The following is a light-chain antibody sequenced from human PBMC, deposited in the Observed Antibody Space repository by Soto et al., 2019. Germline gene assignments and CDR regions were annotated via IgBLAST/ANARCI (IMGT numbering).Light chain of an antibody. CDR1: QSISKY. Sequence: DIQMTQSPSSLSASVGDRVTITCRASQSISKYLNWYQQKPGQAPNLLIYAASTLQSGVPSRFSASGSGTDFTLTIISLQPEDFATYYCQQSYSTPPDTFGQGTKQEIK. J-gene: IGKJ2*01. V-gene: IGKV1-39*01. CDR3: QQSYSTPPDT. CDR2: AAS.